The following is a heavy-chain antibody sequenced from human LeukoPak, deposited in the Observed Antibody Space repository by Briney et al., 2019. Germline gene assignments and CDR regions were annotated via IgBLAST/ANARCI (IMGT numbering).Heavy chain of an antibody. CDR2: ISGSGGST. J-gene: IGHJ4*02. D-gene: IGHD2-21*01. Sequence: PGGSLRLSCAASGFTFNNYGMTWVRQAPGKGLEWVSSISGSGGSTYYADSVKGRFTISRDNSKNTLYLQMNSLRAEDTAVYYCARAVADYWGQGTLVTVSS. CDR1: GFTFNNYG. V-gene: IGHV3-23*01. CDR3: ARAVADY.